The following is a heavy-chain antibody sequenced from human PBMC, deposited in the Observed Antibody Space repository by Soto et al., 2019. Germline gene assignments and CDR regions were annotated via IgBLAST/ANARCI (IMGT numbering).Heavy chain of an antibody. CDR1: GFKFSNYA. J-gene: IGHJ4*02. CDR3: AKDRRAGGNSAFYFDF. D-gene: IGHD3-16*01. CDR2: ISATGGGT. V-gene: IGHV3-23*01. Sequence: GGPLRLSCAASGFKFSNYAMSWVRQAPGKGLEWVSLISATGGGTYYADSVKGRFTISRDNSHNTLYLQVHSLTAEDTAVYYCAKDRRAGGNSAFYFDFWGRGAQVTVSS.